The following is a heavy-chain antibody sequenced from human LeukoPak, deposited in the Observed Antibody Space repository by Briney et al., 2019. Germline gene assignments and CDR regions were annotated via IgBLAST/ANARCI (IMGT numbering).Heavy chain of an antibody. CDR1: GCTISSNY. CDR3: ARGNNNEHLPWFDR. Sequence: PSGTLSLTCSVSGCTISSNYWSWIRQPPGKGLEWIGFIYYSGSTYYNHSLKGRVTISIDTSKNQLSLKLSCVNAADTAVYYCARGNNNEHLPWFDRWRQATQVTDSS. D-gene: IGHD1/OR15-1a*01. CDR2: IYYSGST. V-gene: IGHV4-59*01. J-gene: IGHJ5*02.